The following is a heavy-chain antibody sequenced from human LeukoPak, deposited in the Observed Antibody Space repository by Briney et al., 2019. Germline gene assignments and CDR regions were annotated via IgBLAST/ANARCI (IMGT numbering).Heavy chain of an antibody. V-gene: IGHV3-53*01. J-gene: IGHJ4*02. CDR1: GFTVSSNY. CDR3: ASYPAPYYGSGSYFYY. Sequence: PGGSLRLSCAASGFTVSSNYMSWVRQAPGKGLEWVSVIYSGGSTYYADSVKGRFTISRDNSKNTLYLQMNSLRAEDTAVYYCASYPAPYYGSGSYFYYWGQGTLVTVSS. CDR2: IYSGGST. D-gene: IGHD3-10*01.